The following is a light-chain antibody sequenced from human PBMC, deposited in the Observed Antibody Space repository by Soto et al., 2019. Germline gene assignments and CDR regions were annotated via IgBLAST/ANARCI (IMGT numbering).Light chain of an antibody. Sequence: EIVLPQSPATLSLSPGERATLSCRASQSVSSYLAWYQQKPGQAPRRLIYDASNRATGIPARFSGSGSGTDFSLTISSLEPEDCAVYYCQQRINWPQTFGQGTKVDI. V-gene: IGKV3-11*01. J-gene: IGKJ1*01. CDR2: DAS. CDR3: QQRINWPQT. CDR1: QSVSSY.